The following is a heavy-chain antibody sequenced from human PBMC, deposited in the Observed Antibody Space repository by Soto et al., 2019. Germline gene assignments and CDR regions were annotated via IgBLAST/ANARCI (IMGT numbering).Heavy chain of an antibody. Sequence: ASVKVCCKASGDTFTCYYMHWVRQAPGQGLEWMGVINPSGGSTSYAQKFQGRVTMTRDTSTSTVYMELSSLRSEDTAVYYCARDKDVLRYFDWYPRSYYYGMDVWGQGTTLTVSS. CDR3: ARDKDVLRYFDWYPRSYYYGMDV. J-gene: IGHJ6*02. V-gene: IGHV1-46*01. CDR2: INPSGGST. D-gene: IGHD3-9*01. CDR1: GDTFTCYY.